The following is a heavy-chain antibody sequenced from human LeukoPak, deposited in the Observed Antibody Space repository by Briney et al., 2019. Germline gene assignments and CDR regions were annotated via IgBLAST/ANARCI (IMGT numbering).Heavy chain of an antibody. CDR1: GGSISSGGYY. CDR3: ARGHEELRYFDWLLFDY. D-gene: IGHD3-9*01. CDR2: IYYSGST. Sequence: TLALTCTVSGGSISSGGYYWSCIRQHPGKGLEWIGYIYYSGSTYYNPSLKSRVTISVDTSKNQFSLKLSSVTAADTAVYYCARGHEELRYFDWLLFDYWGQGTLVTVSS. J-gene: IGHJ4*02. V-gene: IGHV4-31*03.